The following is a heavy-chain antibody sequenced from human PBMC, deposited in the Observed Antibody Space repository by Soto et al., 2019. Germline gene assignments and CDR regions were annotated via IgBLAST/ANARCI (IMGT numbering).Heavy chain of an antibody. CDR1: GYTFTGYY. Sequence: GASVKVSCKASGYTFTGYYMHWVRQAPGQGLEWMGWINPNSGGTNYAQKFQGWVTMTRDTSISTAYMELSRLRSDDTAVYYCARDFELDSSSPAGGYYYGMDVWGQGTTVTVSS. CDR2: INPNSGGT. J-gene: IGHJ6*02. CDR3: ARDFELDSSSPAGGYYYGMDV. V-gene: IGHV1-2*04. D-gene: IGHD6-6*01.